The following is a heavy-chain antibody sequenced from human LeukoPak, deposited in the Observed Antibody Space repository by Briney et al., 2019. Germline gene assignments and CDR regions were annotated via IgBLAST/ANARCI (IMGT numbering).Heavy chain of an antibody. CDR1: GFTFSSYW. CDR2: IKQDGSEK. V-gene: IGHV3-7*01. D-gene: IGHD3-22*01. J-gene: IGHJ4*02. CDR3: ARDGVLYYYDSSGYYFDY. Sequence: GGSLRLSCAASGFTFSSYWMSWVRQAPGKGLEWVANIKQDGSEKYYADSVKGRSTISRDNAKNSLYLQMNSLRAEDTAVYYCARDGVLYYYDSSGYYFDYWGQGTLVTVSS.